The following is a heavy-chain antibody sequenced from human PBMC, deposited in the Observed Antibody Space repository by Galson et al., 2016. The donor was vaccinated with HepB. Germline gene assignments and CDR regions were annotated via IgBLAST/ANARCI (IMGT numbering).Heavy chain of an antibody. V-gene: IGHV3-30*18. CDR3: AKEKQQVTYFFDN. CDR2: ISYDGSKA. CDR1: GFTFSSYA. D-gene: IGHD5-18*01. Sequence: SLRLSCAASGFTFSSYAMHWVRQAPGKGLEWVAVISYDGSKAYYADSVKGRFTISRDNSKSTLYLQMNSLRAEDTAVYYCAKEKQQVTYFFDNWGQGTLVTVSS. J-gene: IGHJ4*02.